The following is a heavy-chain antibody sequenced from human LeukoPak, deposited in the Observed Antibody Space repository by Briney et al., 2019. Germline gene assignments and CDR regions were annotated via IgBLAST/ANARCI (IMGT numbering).Heavy chain of an antibody. J-gene: IGHJ5*01. D-gene: IGHD6-19*01. CDR1: GFTFSSYA. V-gene: IGHV3-23*01. CDR3: AKRAVAGIFNWFDS. Sequence: GGSLRLSCAASGFTFSSYAMSWVCQAPGKGLEWVSNIRDSGGSTYYADSVKGRFTISRDNSKNTLYLQMNSLRVEDTAVYYCAKRAVAGIFNWFDSWGQGTLVTVSS. CDR2: IRDSGGST.